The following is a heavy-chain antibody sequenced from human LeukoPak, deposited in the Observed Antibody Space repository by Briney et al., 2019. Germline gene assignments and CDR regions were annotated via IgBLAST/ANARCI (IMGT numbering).Heavy chain of an antibody. Sequence: GGSLRLSCAASGFTFSDYYMSWLRQAPGKGLEWVSAISGSGGSTYYADSVKGRFTISRDNSKNTLYLQMNSLRAEDTAVYYCAKDRGLRYFDFWDYWGQGTLVTVSS. CDR1: GFTFSDYY. CDR3: AKDRGLRYFDFWDY. V-gene: IGHV3-23*01. D-gene: IGHD3-9*01. J-gene: IGHJ4*02. CDR2: ISGSGGST.